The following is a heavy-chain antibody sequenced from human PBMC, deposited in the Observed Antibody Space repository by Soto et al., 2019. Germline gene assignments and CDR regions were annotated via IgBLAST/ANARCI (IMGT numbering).Heavy chain of an antibody. J-gene: IGHJ4*02. Sequence: ASVKVTCKASGYTLTGYYMHWVRQAPGQGLEWMGWINPYSGGTNYAQKFQGRVTMTRDTSISTAYMELSRLRSDDTAVYYCARDLWGYGSAHSDYWGQGTLVTVSS. CDR3: ARDLWGYGSAHSDY. D-gene: IGHD3-10*01. V-gene: IGHV1-2*02. CDR1: GYTLTGYY. CDR2: INPYSGGT.